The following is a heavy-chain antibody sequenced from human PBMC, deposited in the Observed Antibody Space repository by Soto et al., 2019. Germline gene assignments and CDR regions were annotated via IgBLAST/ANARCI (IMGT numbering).Heavy chain of an antibody. J-gene: IGHJ5*02. D-gene: IGHD6-13*01. CDR3: ARERRTIAAAGPNWFDP. CDR1: GFTFSSYW. V-gene: IGHV3-7*01. CDR2: IKQDGGEK. Sequence: GGSLRLSCAASGFTFSSYWMSWVRQAPGKGLEWVANIKQDGGEKYYVDSVKGRFTISRDNAKNSLYLQMNSLRAEDTAVYYCARERRTIAAAGPNWFDPWGQGTLVTVS.